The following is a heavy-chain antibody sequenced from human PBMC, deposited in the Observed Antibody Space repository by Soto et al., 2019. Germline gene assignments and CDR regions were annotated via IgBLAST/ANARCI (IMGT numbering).Heavy chain of an antibody. J-gene: IGHJ4*02. CDR2: IYYSGST. CDR1: GGSISSSSYY. V-gene: IGHV4-39*02. D-gene: IGHD5-12*01. CDR3: ATESGYDTQYYFDD. Sequence: PSETLSLTCTVSGGSISSSSYYWGWIRQPPGKGLEWIGSIYYSGSTYYNPSLKSRVTISVDTSKNQFSLKLSSVTAADTAVYYCATESGYDTQYYFDDWGQGTRVTVAS.